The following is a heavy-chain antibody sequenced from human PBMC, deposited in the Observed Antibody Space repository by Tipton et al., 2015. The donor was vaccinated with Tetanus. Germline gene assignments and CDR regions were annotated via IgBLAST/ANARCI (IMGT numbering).Heavy chain of an antibody. J-gene: IGHJ5*02. CDR1: GGSVTSGYYY. CDR3: ARARSASTGLEKGFDT. Sequence: TLSLTCSVSGGSVTSGYYYWSWIRQPPGRGLRWIGFIFYNGGTYFNPSLKSRVAISVDTSKIQFSLRLTSVTAADTAVYYCARARSASTGLEKGFDTWGQGTLVTVSS. D-gene: IGHD3-9*01. CDR2: IFYNGGT. V-gene: IGHV4-61*01.